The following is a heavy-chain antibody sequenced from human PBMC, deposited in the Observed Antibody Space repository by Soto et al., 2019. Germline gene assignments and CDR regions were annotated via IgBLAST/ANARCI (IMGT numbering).Heavy chain of an antibody. CDR3: ARDHTFGVKSDYYGMDV. CDR2: IIPIFGTA. Sequence: SVNGYCTGSGGTYSSYAIGWVRQDTGQGLEWMGGIIPIFGTANYAQKFQGRVTITADESTSTAYMELSSLRSEDTAVYYCARDHTFGVKSDYYGMDVWGQGTTVTVSS. D-gene: IGHD3-3*01. J-gene: IGHJ6*02. V-gene: IGHV1-69*01. CDR1: GGTYSSYA.